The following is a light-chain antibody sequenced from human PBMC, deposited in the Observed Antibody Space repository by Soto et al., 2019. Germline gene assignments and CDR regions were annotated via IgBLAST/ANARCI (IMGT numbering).Light chain of an antibody. V-gene: IGKV3-20*01. CDR2: DAS. CDR1: QSVAKNY. Sequence: EIVLTQSPGTLSLSPGERATLSCRASQSVAKNYLAWYQQEPGQAPRLLIYDASTRATGIPDRFSGSGSRTDFTLTISRLEPEDFAVYYCHQYASSPQTFGQGTKVEIK. CDR3: HQYASSPQT. J-gene: IGKJ1*01.